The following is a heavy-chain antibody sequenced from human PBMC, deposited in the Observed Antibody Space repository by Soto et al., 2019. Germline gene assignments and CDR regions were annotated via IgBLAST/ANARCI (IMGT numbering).Heavy chain of an antibody. D-gene: IGHD6-19*01. J-gene: IGHJ4*02. CDR1: GYTFTSYY. CDR2: INPSGGST. V-gene: IGHV1-46*01. Sequence: ASVKVSCKASGYTFTSYYMHWVRQAPGQGLEWMGIINPSGGSTSYAQKFQGRVTMTRDTSTSTVYMELSSLRSEDTAVYYCARVGAVAGMSAKPFDYCGKAPLLTV. CDR3: ARVGAVAGMSAKPFDY.